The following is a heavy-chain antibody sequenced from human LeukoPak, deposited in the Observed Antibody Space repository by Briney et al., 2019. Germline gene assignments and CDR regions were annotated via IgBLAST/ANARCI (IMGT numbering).Heavy chain of an antibody. CDR2: INHSGST. Sequence: SETLSLTCAVYGGSFSGYYWSWTRHPPGKGLEGIGEINHSGSTNYNPSLKSRVTISVDTSKNQFSLKLSSETAADTAVYYCAREGYYYGMDVWGQGTTVTVSS. CDR3: AREGYYYGMDV. J-gene: IGHJ6*02. V-gene: IGHV4-34*01. CDR1: GGSFSGYY.